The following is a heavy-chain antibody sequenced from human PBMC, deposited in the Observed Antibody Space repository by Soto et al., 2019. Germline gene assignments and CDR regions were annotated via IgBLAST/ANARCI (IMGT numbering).Heavy chain of an antibody. CDR1: GYTFTSYA. J-gene: IGHJ6*02. CDR2: INAGNGNT. D-gene: IGHD4-17*01. CDR3: ARTVGYYYGMDV. Sequence: ASVKVSCKASGYTFTSYAMHWVRQAPGQRLEWMGWINAGNGNTKYSQKFQGRVTITRDTSASTAYMELSSLRSEDKAVYYCARTVGYYYGMDVWGQGPTVTVSS. V-gene: IGHV1-3*01.